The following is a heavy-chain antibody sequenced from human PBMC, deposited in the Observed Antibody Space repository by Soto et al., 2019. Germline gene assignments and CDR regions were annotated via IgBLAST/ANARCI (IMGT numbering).Heavy chain of an antibody. CDR2: IYWDDDK. J-gene: IGHJ2*01. V-gene: IGHV2-5*02. CDR3: AHRLYDSSGYYYGYWYFDL. CDR1: GFSLSTSGVG. D-gene: IGHD3-22*01. Sequence: QITLKESGPTLVKPTQTLTLTCTFSGFSLSTSGVGVGWIRQSPGKALEWLALIYWDDDKRYSPSLKSRLTITKDTSKNQVVLTMTNMDPVDTATYYCAHRLYDSSGYYYGYWYFDLWGRGTLVTVSS.